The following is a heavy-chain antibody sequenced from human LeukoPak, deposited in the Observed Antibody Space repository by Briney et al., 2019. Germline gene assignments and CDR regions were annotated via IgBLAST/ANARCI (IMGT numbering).Heavy chain of an antibody. V-gene: IGHV4-30-2*01. CDR1: GGSISSGGYY. Sequence: SETLSLTCTVSGGSISSGGYYWSWIRQPPGRGLEWIGYIYHSGSTYSNPALKSRVTMSVDRSKNQFSLNLSSVTAADTAVYYCARVPGSSSFDYWGQGTLVTVSS. D-gene: IGHD2-15*01. CDR3: ARVPGSSSFDY. J-gene: IGHJ4*02. CDR2: IYHSGST.